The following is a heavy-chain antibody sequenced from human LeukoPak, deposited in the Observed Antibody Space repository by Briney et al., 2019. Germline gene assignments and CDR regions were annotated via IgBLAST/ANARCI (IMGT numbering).Heavy chain of an antibody. J-gene: IGHJ4*02. CDR3: ASILGSLGSSWFNY. Sequence: SETLSLTCTVSGYSISSGYYWGWIRQPPGKGLEWIGSIYHSGSTYYNPSLKSRVTISVDTSKNQFSLKLSSVTAADTAVYYCASILGSLGSSWFNYWGQGTLVTVSS. CDR1: GYSISSGYY. D-gene: IGHD6-13*01. CDR2: IYHSGST. V-gene: IGHV4-38-2*02.